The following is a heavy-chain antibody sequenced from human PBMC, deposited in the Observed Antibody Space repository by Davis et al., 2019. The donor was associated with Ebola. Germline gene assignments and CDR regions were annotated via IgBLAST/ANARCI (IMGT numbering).Heavy chain of an antibody. J-gene: IGHJ4*02. Sequence: GGSLRLSCAVSGFPFSAYYMDWVRLTPGKGLEWVGLSRNQDSRYNTEYAASVRGRFTISRDDSKKSLYLQMNSLRTEDTAVYYCVTENWYRFESWGQGTLVTVSS. CDR2: SRNQDSRYNT. V-gene: IGHV3-72*01. CDR1: GFPFSAYY. D-gene: IGHD1/OR15-1a*01. CDR3: VTENWYRFES.